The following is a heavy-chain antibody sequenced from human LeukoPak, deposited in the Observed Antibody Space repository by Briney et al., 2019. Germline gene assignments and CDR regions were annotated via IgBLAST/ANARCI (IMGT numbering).Heavy chain of an antibody. CDR2: ISGSGGST. CDR3: AKAERGYGDYGNAY. V-gene: IGHV3-23*01. CDR1: GFTFSSYA. D-gene: IGHD4-17*01. J-gene: IGHJ4*02. Sequence: GGSLRLSCAASGFTFSSYAMSWVRQAPGKGLEWVSAISGSGGSTYYADSVEGRFTISRDNSKNTLYLQMNSLRAEDTAVYYCAKAERGYGDYGNAYWGQGTLVTVSS.